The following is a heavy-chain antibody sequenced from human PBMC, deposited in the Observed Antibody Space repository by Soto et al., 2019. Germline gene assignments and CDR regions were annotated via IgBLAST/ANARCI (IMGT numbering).Heavy chain of an antibody. Sequence: GGSLRLSCAASGFTFSSYGMHWVRQAPGKGLEWVAVISYDGSNKYYADSVKGRFTISRDNSKNTLYLQVNSLRAEDTAVYYCAKDRSLVRGPMPYWGQGTLVTVS. CDR2: ISYDGSNK. J-gene: IGHJ4*02. D-gene: IGHD3-10*01. V-gene: IGHV3-30*18. CDR1: GFTFSSYG. CDR3: AKDRSLVRGPMPY.